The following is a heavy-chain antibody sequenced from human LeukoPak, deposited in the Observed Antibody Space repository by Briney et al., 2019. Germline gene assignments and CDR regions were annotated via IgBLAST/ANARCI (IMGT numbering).Heavy chain of an antibody. J-gene: IGHJ4*02. Sequence: GGSLRLSCAASGFTFSSYWMSWVRQAPGKGLEWVSVIYSGGSTYYADSVKGRFTISRDNSKNTLYLQMNSLRAEDTAVYYCARRYYGSATYRLPYDYWGQGTLVTVSS. V-gene: IGHV3-66*02. CDR3: ARRYYGSATYRLPYDY. CDR2: IYSGGST. CDR1: GFTFSSYW. D-gene: IGHD3-22*01.